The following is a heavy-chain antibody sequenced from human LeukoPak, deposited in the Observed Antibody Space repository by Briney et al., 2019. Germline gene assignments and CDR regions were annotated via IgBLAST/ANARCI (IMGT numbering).Heavy chain of an antibody. Sequence: PSETLSLTCTVSGGSISSGDYYWSWIRQPPGKGLEWIGYIYYSGSTYYNPSLKSRVTISVDTSKNQFSLKLSSVTAADTAVYYCARGYYDSSGYYPYWYFDYWGQGTLVTVSS. D-gene: IGHD3-22*01. CDR3: ARGYYDSSGYYPYWYFDY. V-gene: IGHV4-30-4*01. J-gene: IGHJ4*02. CDR1: GGSISSGDYY. CDR2: IYYSGST.